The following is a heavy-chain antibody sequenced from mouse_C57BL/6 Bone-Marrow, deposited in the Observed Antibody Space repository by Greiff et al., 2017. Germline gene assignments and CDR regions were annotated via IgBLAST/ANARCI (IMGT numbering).Heavy chain of an antibody. CDR2: IDPSDSYT. V-gene: IGHV1-50*01. CDR3: ARHYGRGCDV. CDR1: GYTFTSYW. D-gene: IGHD1-1*01. J-gene: IGHJ1*03. Sequence: QVQLQQPGAELVKPGASVKLSCKASGYTFTSYWMQWVKQRPGQGLEWIGEIDPSDSYTNYNHKFKGKATLTVDTSSSTAYMQLSSLTSEDSAVYYCARHYGRGCDVWGTGTTVTVSS.